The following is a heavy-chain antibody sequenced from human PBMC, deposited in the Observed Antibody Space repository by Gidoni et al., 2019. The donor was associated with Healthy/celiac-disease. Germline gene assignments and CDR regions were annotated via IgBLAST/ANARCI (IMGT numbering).Heavy chain of an antibody. CDR2: ISYDGSNK. CDR1: GFPFRRYG. Sequence: QVQLVESGGGVVQPGRSLRLSCAASGFPFRRYGMHWVRQAPGKGLEWGAVISYDGSNKYYADSVKGRFTISRENSKNTLYLQMNSLRAEDTAVYYCAKDSSIAAAGTPAYYYYYYGMDVWGQGTTDTVSS. J-gene: IGHJ6*02. CDR3: AKDSSIAAAGTPAYYYYYYGMDV. V-gene: IGHV3-30*18. D-gene: IGHD6-13*01.